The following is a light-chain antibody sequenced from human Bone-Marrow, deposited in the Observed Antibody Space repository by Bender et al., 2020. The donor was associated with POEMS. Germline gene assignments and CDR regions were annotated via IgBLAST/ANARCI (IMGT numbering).Light chain of an antibody. CDR3: SSYAGSNTVV. J-gene: IGLJ2*01. CDR1: SSDVGLYEY. Sequence: QSALTQPPSASGSPGQSVTISCTGTSSDVGLYEYVSWYQQHPGKAPKLMIYDVTKRPSGVPDRFSGSKSGSSASLTVSGLQDEDEADYYCSSYAGSNTVVFGGGTKLTVL. CDR2: DVT. V-gene: IGLV2-8*01.